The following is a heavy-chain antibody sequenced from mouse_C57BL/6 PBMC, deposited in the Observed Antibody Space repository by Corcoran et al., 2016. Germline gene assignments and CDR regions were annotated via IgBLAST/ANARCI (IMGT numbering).Heavy chain of an antibody. V-gene: IGHV1-22*01. CDR3: AEVYDGYWYFDV. Sequence: VQLQQSGPELVKPGASVKMSCKASGYTFTDYNMHWVKQSHGKSLEWIGYINPNNGGTSYNQKFKGKATLTVNKSSSTAYMELRSLTSEDSAVYYCAEVYDGYWYFDVWGTGTTVTVSS. D-gene: IGHD2-12*01. CDR2: INPNNGGT. J-gene: IGHJ1*03. CDR1: GYTFTDYN.